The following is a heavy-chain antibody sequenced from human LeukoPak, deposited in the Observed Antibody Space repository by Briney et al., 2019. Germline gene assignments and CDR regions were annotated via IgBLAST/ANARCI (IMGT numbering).Heavy chain of an antibody. V-gene: IGHV3-30*04. CDR3: AKDHRITMVRGTGGLGFDY. J-gene: IGHJ4*02. D-gene: IGHD3-10*01. CDR1: GFTFSSYA. CDR2: ISYDGSNK. Sequence: PGGSLRLSCAASGFTFSSYAMHWVRQAPGKGLEWVAVISYDGSNKYYADSVKGRFTTSRDNSKNTLYLQMNSLRAEDTAVYYCAKDHRITMVRGTGGLGFDYWGQGTLVTVSS.